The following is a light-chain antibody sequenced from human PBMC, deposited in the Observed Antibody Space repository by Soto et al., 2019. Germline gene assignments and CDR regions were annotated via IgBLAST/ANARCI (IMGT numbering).Light chain of an antibody. CDR3: QQYGNSLT. CDR2: GAS. J-gene: IGKJ4*02. CDR1: QSVYNNY. V-gene: IGKV3-20*01. Sequence: EIVLTQSPGTLSLSPGERVTLSCRASQSVYNNYLAWYQQRPGQAPRTLIYGASSRATGIPDRFSGSGSGPDFTLSIRGLEPEDSAVYYCQQYGNSLTFGGGTNGEIK.